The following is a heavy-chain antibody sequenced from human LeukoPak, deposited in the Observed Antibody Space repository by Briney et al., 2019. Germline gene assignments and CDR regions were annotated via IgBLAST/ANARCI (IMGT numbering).Heavy chain of an antibody. CDR1: GFTFSSYG. CDR3: AKDRGSSLFDY. Sequence: GGSLRLSCAASGFTFSSYGMHWVRQAPGKGLEWVAVISYDGSNKYYADSVKGRFTISRDNSKNTLYLQMNSLRAEDTAVYYCAKDRGSSLFDYWGQGTLVIVSS. V-gene: IGHV3-30*18. D-gene: IGHD6-13*01. CDR2: ISYDGSNK. J-gene: IGHJ4*02.